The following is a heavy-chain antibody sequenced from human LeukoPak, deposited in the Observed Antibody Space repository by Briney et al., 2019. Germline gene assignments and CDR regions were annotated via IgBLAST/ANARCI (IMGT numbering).Heavy chain of an antibody. V-gene: IGHV4-39*01. Sequence: SETLSLTCTVSGGSISSTSYYWGWIRQPPGKGLEWIGSLYYSGSTYYNQSLRSRVTISVGTSKNQFSLRLSSVTAADTAVYYCARHASRYDFWSGLDYWGQGTLVTVSS. J-gene: IGHJ4*02. D-gene: IGHD3-3*01. CDR3: ARHASRYDFWSGLDY. CDR2: LYYSGST. CDR1: GGSISSTSYY.